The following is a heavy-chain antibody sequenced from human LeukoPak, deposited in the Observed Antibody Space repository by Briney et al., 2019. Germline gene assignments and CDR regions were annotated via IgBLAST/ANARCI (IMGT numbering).Heavy chain of an antibody. CDR2: INPNSGGT. CDR1: GYTFTGYY. V-gene: IGHV1-2*02. Sequence: ASVKVSCKASGYTFTGYYMHWVRQAPGQGLEWMGWINPNSGGTNYAQKFQGRDTMTRDTSISTAYMELSRLRSDDTAVYYCARDPRIVGATLFDYWGQGTLVTVSS. D-gene: IGHD1-26*01. J-gene: IGHJ4*02. CDR3: ARDPRIVGATLFDY.